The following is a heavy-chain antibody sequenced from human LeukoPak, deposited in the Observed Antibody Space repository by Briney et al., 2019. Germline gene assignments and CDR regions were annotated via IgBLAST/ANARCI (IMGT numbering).Heavy chain of an antibody. V-gene: IGHV4-34*01. CDR2: INHSGST. CDR1: GGSFSGYC. Sequence: PSETLSLTCAVYGGSFSGYCWSWIRQPPGKGLEWIGEINHSGSTNYNPSLKSRVTISVDTSKNQFSLKLSSVTAADTAVYYCARTNTSYCSGGSCPLSYFDYWGQGTLVTVSS. CDR3: ARTNTSYCSGGSCPLSYFDY. D-gene: IGHD2-15*01. J-gene: IGHJ4*02.